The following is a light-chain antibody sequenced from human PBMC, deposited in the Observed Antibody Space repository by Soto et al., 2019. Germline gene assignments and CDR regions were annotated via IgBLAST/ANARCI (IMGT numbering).Light chain of an antibody. CDR1: SSDVGAYNF. Sequence: QSVLTQPPSVSGSPGQSVTISCTGTSSDVGAYNFVSWYQQYPGKAPKLIIFDVSARHSGVPDRFSGSKTGNTASLTISVLQADDEADYYCCSYAGSRPPVLGGGNKLPVL. CDR3: CSYAGSRPPV. J-gene: IGLJ2*01. CDR2: DVS. V-gene: IGLV2-11*01.